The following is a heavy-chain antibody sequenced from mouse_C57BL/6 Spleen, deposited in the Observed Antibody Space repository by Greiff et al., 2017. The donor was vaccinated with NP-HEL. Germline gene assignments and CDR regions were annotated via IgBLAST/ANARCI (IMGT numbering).Heavy chain of an antibody. V-gene: IGHV1-39*01. J-gene: IGHJ2*01. CDR1: GYSFTDYN. Sequence: EVKVVESGPELVKPGASVKISCKASGYSFTDYNMNWVKQSNGKSLEWIGVINPNYGTTSYNQKFKGKATLTVNQSSSTAYMQLNSLTSEDSAVYYCARGGNYDYFDYWGQGTTLTVSS. CDR2: INPNYGTT. D-gene: IGHD2-1*01. CDR3: ARGGNYDYFDY.